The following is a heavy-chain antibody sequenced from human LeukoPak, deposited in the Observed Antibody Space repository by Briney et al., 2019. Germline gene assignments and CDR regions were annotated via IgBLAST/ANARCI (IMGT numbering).Heavy chain of an antibody. CDR2: IIPIFGTP. D-gene: IGHD3-10*01. CDR1: GGTFLRYA. CDR3: ARFGTMVRGVIRAYYYYGMDV. Sequence: SVTVSCKASGGTFLRYAISWVRPAPGQGLEWMGGIIPIFGTPNYAHKFQGRVTITADESTSTAYMELSSLRSEDTAVYYCARFGTMVRGVIRAYYYYGMDVWGQGTTVTVSS. J-gene: IGHJ6*02. V-gene: IGHV1-69*01.